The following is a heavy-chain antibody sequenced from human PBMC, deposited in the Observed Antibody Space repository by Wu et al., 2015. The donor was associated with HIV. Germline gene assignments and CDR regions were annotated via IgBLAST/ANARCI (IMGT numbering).Heavy chain of an antibody. Sequence: QVQLAQSGSEVKKPGASVKVSCKTSGYSFTAYYIHWVRQAPGQGLEWMGWIIPIFGTANYAQKFQGRVTITADESTSTAYMELSSLRSEDTAVYYCARGRAVVEGDLAFDIWGQGTMVTVSS. CDR3: ARGRAVVEGDLAFDI. D-gene: IGHD6-19*01. CDR2: IIPIFGTA. J-gene: IGHJ3*02. V-gene: IGHV1-69*01. CDR1: GYSFTAYY.